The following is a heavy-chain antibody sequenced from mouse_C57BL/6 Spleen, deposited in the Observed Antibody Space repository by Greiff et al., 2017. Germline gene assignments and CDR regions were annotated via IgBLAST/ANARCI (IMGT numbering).Heavy chain of an antibody. Sequence: QVQLQQSGAELAKPGASVKLSCKASGYTFTSYWMHWVKQRPGQGLEWIGYINPSSGYTKYNQKFKDKATLTADKSSSTAYMQLSSLTYEDSAVYYCARLAVVAYYAMDYWGQGTSVTVSS. CDR2: INPSSGYT. CDR1: GYTFTSYW. V-gene: IGHV1-7*01. D-gene: IGHD1-1*01. J-gene: IGHJ4*01. CDR3: ARLAVVAYYAMDY.